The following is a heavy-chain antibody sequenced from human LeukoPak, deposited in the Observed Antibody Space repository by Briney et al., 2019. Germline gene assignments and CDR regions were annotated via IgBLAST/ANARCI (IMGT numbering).Heavy chain of an antibody. J-gene: IGHJ4*02. Sequence: ASVKVSCKASGYTFTDYYMHWVRQAPGHGLEWMGWINLNSGGTNFAQRFQGRVTMTRDTSISTAYMDLSRLISDDTAVYYCARDAGYCTGGSCWYFDHWGQGTLVTVSS. CDR2: INLNSGGT. V-gene: IGHV1-2*02. CDR1: GYTFTDYY. D-gene: IGHD2-15*01. CDR3: ARDAGYCTGGSCWYFDH.